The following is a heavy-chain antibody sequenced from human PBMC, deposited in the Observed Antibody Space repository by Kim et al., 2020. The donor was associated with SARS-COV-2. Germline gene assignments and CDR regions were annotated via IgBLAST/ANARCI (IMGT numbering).Heavy chain of an antibody. Sequence: GGSLRLSCAASGFTFSDSAIHWVRQPSGKGLEWIGRIRSKAKSYATEYVASLKGRFTISRDDSKNTAYLQVNSLKIEDTALYYCSRNLSSWGQGTLVTVSS. CDR2: IRSKAKSYAT. CDR1: GFTFSDSA. CDR3: SRNLSS. J-gene: IGHJ5*02. V-gene: IGHV3-73*01. D-gene: IGHD3-16*02.